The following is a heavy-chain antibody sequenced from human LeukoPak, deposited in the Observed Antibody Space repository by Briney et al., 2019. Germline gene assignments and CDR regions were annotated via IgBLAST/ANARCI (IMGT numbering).Heavy chain of an antibody. CDR2: IIPIFGTA. V-gene: IGHV1-69*05. Sequence: SVKVSCKAPGGTFSSYAISWVRQAPGQGLEWMGRIIPIFGTANYAQKFQGRVTITTDESTSTAYMELSSLRSEDTAVYYCAREGLQTYNWNYYVGNYYYYYMDVWGKGTTVTVSS. D-gene: IGHD1-7*01. CDR1: GGTFSSYA. CDR3: AREGLQTYNWNYYVGNYYYYYMDV. J-gene: IGHJ6*03.